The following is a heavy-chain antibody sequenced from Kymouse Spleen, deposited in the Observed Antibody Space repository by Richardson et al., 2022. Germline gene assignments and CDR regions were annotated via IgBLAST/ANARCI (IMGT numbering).Heavy chain of an antibody. CDR1: GFTFSSYG. V-gene: IGHV3-33*01. CDR3: ARDKWLADY. J-gene: IGHJ4*02. Sequence: QVQLVESGGGVVQPGRSLRLSCAASGFTFSSYGMHWVRQAPGKGLEWVAVIWYDGSNKYYADSVKGRFTISRDNSKNTLYLQMNSLRAEDTAVYYCARDKWLADYWGQGTLVTVSS. D-gene: IGHD6-19*01. CDR2: IWYDGSNK.